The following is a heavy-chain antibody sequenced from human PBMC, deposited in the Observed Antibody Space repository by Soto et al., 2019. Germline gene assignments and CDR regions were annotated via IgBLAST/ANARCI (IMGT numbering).Heavy chain of an antibody. CDR1: GFTFSSYA. CDR2: ISGSGGST. J-gene: IGHJ4*02. V-gene: IGHV3-23*01. Sequence: GGSLRLSCAASGFTFSSYAMSWVRRAPGKGLEWVAAISGSGGSTYYADSVKGRFTISRDNSKNTLYLQMNSLRAEDTAVYYCAKDLHIFGYDFWSGYLPLFDYWGQGTLVT. CDR3: AKDLHIFGYDFWSGYLPLFDY. D-gene: IGHD3-3*01.